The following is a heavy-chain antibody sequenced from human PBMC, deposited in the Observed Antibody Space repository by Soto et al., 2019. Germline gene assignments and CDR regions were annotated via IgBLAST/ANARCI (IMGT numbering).Heavy chain of an antibody. D-gene: IGHD6-6*01. V-gene: IGHV4-4*07. Sequence: QVQLQESGPGLVKPSETLSLTCTGSGGSISSYYWSWIRQPAGKGLEWIWRIYTSGSTNYNPSLKSRVTMSVDKSNSPFSLKLRSVTAADTAVYYCAREGSIALGLGGDDALDIWGQGTMVTVSA. J-gene: IGHJ3*02. CDR3: AREGSIALGLGGDDALDI. CDR1: GGSISSYY. CDR2: IYTSGST.